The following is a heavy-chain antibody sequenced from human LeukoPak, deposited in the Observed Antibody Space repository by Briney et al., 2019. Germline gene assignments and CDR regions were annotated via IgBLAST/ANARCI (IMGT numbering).Heavy chain of an antibody. D-gene: IGHD3-22*01. CDR2: IFYSGTT. CDR1: GGSISSSSYC. J-gene: IGHJ5*02. CDR3: ARYYDGSGYYAASFDP. V-gene: IGHV4-39*01. Sequence: SETLSLTCTVSGGSISSSSYCWGWIRQPPGKGLEWIGTIFYSGTTYYNPSLKSRVTISVDTSKIQFSLKLSSVTAADTAVYYCARYYDGSGYYAASFDPWGQGTLVTVSS.